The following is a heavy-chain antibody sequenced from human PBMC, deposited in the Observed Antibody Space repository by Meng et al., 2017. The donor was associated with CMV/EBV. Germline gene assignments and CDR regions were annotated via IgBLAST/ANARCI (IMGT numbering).Heavy chain of an antibody. CDR1: GGSFSGYY. CDR3: ARGVGATGKADY. Sequence: QGQLPQWGAGLLKPSETLSLPCAVYGGSFSGYYWSWIRQPPGKGLEWIGEINHSGSTNYNPSLKSRVTISVDTSKNQSSLKLSSVTAADTAVYYCARGVGATGKADYWGQGTLVTVSS. J-gene: IGHJ4*02. D-gene: IGHD1-26*01. V-gene: IGHV4-34*01. CDR2: INHSGST.